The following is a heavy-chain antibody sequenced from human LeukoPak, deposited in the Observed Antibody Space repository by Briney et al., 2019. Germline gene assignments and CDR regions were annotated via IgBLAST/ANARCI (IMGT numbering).Heavy chain of an antibody. V-gene: IGHV3-48*03. Sequence: GGSLRLSCAASGFTFRVYAMSWVRQAPGKGLEWVSYISSSGSTIYYAETVKGRVTISRDKATNSLYLQMSSLRAEDTAVYYCTRETYCYHSSGYYVYYCDIWAQGALVRVSS. D-gene: IGHD3-22*01. J-gene: IGHJ4*02. CDR2: ISSSGSTI. CDR3: TRETYCYHSSGYYVYYCDI. CDR1: GFTFRVYA.